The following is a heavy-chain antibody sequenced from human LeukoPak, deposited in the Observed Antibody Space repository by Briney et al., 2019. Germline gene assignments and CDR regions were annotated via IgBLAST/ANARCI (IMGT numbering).Heavy chain of an antibody. D-gene: IGHD1-26*01. V-gene: IGHV5-51*01. Sequence: PGESLKISCKGSGYSFTSYWIGWVRQMPGKGLEWMGIIYPGDSDTRYSPSFQGQVTISADKSISTAYLQWSSLRASDTAMYYCARLRYLEHQWELPGDAFDIWGQGTMVTVSS. J-gene: IGHJ3*02. CDR3: ARLRYLEHQWELPGDAFDI. CDR2: IYPGDSDT. CDR1: GYSFTSYW.